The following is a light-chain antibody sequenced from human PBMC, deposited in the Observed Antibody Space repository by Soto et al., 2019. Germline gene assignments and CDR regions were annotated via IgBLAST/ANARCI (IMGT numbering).Light chain of an antibody. Sequence: DIVMTQSPDSLAVSLGERATINCKSSQILYSSNNKNYLAWYQQKPGHPPELLIYWASTREAGVPDRFSGSGSVTELTLTISSLQAEDVAVYYCQQYYSTPCTFGQGTKVEIK. CDR3: QQYYSTPCT. CDR2: WAS. V-gene: IGKV4-1*01. J-gene: IGKJ1*01. CDR1: QILYSSNNKNY.